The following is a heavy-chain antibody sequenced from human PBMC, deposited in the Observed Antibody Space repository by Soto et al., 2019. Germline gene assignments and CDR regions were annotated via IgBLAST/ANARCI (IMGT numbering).Heavy chain of an antibody. D-gene: IGHD3-16*01. CDR2: ISPYNDYT. CDR1: GYTFIRYG. J-gene: IGHJ6*02. Sequence: QVQLAQSANEVKKPGASVRVSCKAAGYTFIRYGIAWVRQAPGQGLEWMEWISPYNDYTVYAQKFQGRVSMTADTSTRTVYMNLRGLKSDDTAVYYCARGGYYDNSWGKLSHYGLDVWGQGTSVSVSS. CDR3: ARGGYYDNSWGKLSHYGLDV. V-gene: IGHV1-18*01.